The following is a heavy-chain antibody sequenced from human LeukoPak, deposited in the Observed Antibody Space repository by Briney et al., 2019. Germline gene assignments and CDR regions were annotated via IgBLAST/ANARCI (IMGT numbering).Heavy chain of an antibody. CDR1: GYTFTGYW. CDR2: ISPSGGSA. Sequence: ASVKLSCKAFGYTFTGYWMHWVRQAPGQGPEWMGVISPSGGSAIYAQKFKGRVTLTRDMSTSTDYLELSSLRSEDTAVYYCARDNSVRDEAWWFNPWGQGTLVTVSS. J-gene: IGHJ5*02. V-gene: IGHV1-46*01. CDR3: ARDNSVRDEAWWFNP. D-gene: IGHD5-24*01.